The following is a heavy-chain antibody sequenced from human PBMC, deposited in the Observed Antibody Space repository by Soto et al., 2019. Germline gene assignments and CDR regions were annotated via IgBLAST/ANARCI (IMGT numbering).Heavy chain of an antibody. Sequence: QVQLVQSGAEVKKPGASVKVSCTASGYTFTSYDINWVRQATGQGLEGMGWMNPNSGNTGYAQKFQGRVTMTRNTSRSTAYMELSSLRSEDTAVDYWARRGYSSSGYYYYYYGMDVWGQGTTVTVSS. V-gene: IGHV1-8*01. J-gene: IGHJ6*02. CDR3: ARRGYSSSGYYYYYYGMDV. D-gene: IGHD6-13*01. CDR1: GYTFTSYD. CDR2: MNPNSGNT.